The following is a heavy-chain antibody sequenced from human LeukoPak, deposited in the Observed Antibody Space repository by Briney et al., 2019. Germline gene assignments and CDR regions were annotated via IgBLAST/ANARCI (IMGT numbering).Heavy chain of an antibody. Sequence: SETLSLTCAVYGGFFRGYYWSWIRQPPGKGLEWMGEINHSGSTNYNPSLKSRFTISVDPPKNQSSLKLSSVTAADTAVYYCARGVVVVPAAMRGYYYYYMDVWGKGTTVTVSS. V-gene: IGHV4-34*01. CDR2: INHSGST. J-gene: IGHJ6*03. CDR3: ARGVVVVPAAMRGYYYYYMDV. CDR1: GGFFRGYY. D-gene: IGHD2-2*01.